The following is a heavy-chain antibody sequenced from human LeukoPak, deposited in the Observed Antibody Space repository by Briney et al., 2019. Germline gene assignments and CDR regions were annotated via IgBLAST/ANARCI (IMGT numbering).Heavy chain of an antibody. Sequence: PSETLSLTCTVSGGSISSYYWSWIRQPPGKGLEWIGYIYYSGSTNYNPSLKSRVTISVDTSKNQFSLKLSSVTAADTAVYYCVTEPGYCTGGRCYGGWFDPWAREPWSPSPQ. CDR2: IYYSGST. J-gene: IGHJ5*02. CDR3: VTEPGYCTGGRCYGGWFDP. V-gene: IGHV4-59*12. D-gene: IGHD2-15*01. CDR1: GGSISSYY.